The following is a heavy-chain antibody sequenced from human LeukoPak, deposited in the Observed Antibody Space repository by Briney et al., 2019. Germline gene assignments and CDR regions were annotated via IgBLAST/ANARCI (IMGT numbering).Heavy chain of an antibody. D-gene: IGHD6-6*01. CDR3: AKKMSGVYSSSDY. Sequence: PGGSLRLSCAASGFTFSNCAMTWVRQAPGKGLEWVSAISGSAGSTYYADSVKGRLTISRDNSKNTLHLQMNSLRAEDTAVYYCAKKMSGVYSSSDYWGQGTLVTVSS. CDR2: ISGSAGST. V-gene: IGHV3-23*01. CDR1: GFTFSNCA. J-gene: IGHJ4*02.